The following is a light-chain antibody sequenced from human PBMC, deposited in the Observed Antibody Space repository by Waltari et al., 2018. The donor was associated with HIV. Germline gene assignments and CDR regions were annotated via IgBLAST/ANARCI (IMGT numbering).Light chain of an antibody. CDR2: AAS. J-gene: IGKJ1*01. Sequence: QMTQCTSAQYASAGDRVTITCRANQDIRSYLAWYQQKPGKFPQLLIYAASTLQSGVPSRFTGSGSGTDFTLTISNLQPEDVASYYCQKYDSAPWTFGQGTKVEIK. V-gene: IGKV1-27*01. CDR1: QDIRSY. CDR3: QKYDSAPWT.